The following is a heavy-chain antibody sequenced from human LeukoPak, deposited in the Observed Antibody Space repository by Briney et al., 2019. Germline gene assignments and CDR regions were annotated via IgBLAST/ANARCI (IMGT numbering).Heavy chain of an antibody. CDR1: GGSSSGYY. J-gene: IGHJ1*01. D-gene: IGHD6-6*01. V-gene: IGHV4-34*01. CDR2: INHSGST. CDR3: ARGRRYSSSGYFQH. Sequence: SETLSLTCAVYGGSSSGYYWSWIRQPPGKGLEWIGEINHSGSTNYNPSLKSRVTISVDTSKNQFSLKLSSVTAADTAVYYCARGRRYSSSGYFQHWGQGTLVTVSS.